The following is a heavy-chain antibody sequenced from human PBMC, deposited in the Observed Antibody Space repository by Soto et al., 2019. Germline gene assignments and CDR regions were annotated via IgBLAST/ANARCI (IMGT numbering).Heavy chain of an antibody. J-gene: IGHJ5*02. CDR3: AKGGSGFSFEP. CDR2: IGTAGDT. D-gene: IGHD6-19*01. Sequence: PGGSLRLSCAASGFTFSNYDMHWVRQVTGKGLEWISSIGTAGDTYYAGSVKGRFTISRDNSKNTLYLQMNSLRAEDTAVYYCAKGGSGFSFEPWGQGTLVTVSS. CDR1: GFTFSNYD. V-gene: IGHV3-13*01.